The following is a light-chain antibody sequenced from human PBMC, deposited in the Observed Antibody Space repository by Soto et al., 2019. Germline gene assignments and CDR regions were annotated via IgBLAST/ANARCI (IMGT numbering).Light chain of an antibody. CDR3: QQSYSTLSWT. Sequence: IKMYQSPSSLSASVGDIVATTFLGSQSISSYLNWYQQKPGKAPKLLIYAASSLQSGVPSRFSGSGSGTDFTLTISSLQPEDFATYYCQQSYSTLSWTFGQGSKVDIK. J-gene: IGKJ1*01. V-gene: IGKV1-39*01. CDR2: AAS. CDR1: QSISSY.